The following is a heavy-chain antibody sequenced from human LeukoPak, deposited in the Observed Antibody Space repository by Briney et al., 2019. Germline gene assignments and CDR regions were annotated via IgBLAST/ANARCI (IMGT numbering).Heavy chain of an antibody. CDR2: IYYSGST. V-gene: IGHV4-30-4*08. CDR3: AARGPYSGSSY. Sequence: SETLSLTCTVSGGSISSGDYYWSWIRQPPGKGLEWIGYIYYSGSTYYNPSLKSRVTISVDTSKNQFSLKLSSVTAADTAVYYCAARGPYSGSSYWGQGTLVTVSS. D-gene: IGHD1-26*01. J-gene: IGHJ4*02. CDR1: GGSISSGDYY.